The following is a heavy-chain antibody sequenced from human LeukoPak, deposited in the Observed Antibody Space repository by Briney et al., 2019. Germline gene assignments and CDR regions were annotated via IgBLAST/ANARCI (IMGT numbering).Heavy chain of an antibody. Sequence: WGSLRLSCAASGFTFSDYYMSWIRQAPGKGLEWVSYISSSGSTIYYADSVKGRFTISRDNAKNSLYLQMNSLRAEDTAVYYCARDLGYYDSSGYYRGAEYFQHWGQGTLVTVSS. CDR1: GFTFSDYY. D-gene: IGHD3-22*01. CDR3: ARDLGYYDSSGYYRGAEYFQH. CDR2: ISSSGSTI. J-gene: IGHJ1*01. V-gene: IGHV3-11*01.